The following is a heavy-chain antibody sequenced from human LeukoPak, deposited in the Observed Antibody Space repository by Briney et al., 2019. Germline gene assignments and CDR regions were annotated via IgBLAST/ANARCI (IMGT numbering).Heavy chain of an antibody. CDR1: ELTFSSYW. V-gene: IGHV3-7*03. Sequence: GGSLRLSCAASELTFSSYWMSWVRQAPGKGLEWVANINQDGSEKYYVDSVKGRFTISRDNAKNSLYLQMNSLRAEDTAVYYCARRAGDYSHPYDYWGQGTLVTVSS. D-gene: IGHD3-22*01. J-gene: IGHJ4*02. CDR3: ARRAGDYSHPYDY. CDR2: INQDGSEK.